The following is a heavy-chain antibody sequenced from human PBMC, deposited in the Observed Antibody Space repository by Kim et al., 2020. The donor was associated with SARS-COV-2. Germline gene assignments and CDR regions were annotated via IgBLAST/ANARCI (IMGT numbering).Heavy chain of an antibody. CDR3: AKDFRGSGWYEGADAFDI. CDR2: ISYDGSNK. CDR1: GFTFSSYG. J-gene: IGHJ3*02. D-gene: IGHD6-19*01. Sequence: GGSLRLSCAASGFTFSSYGMHWVRQAPGKGLEWVAVISYDGSNKYYADSVKGRFTISRDNSKNTLYLQINSLRAEDTAVYYCAKDFRGSGWYEGADAFDIWGQGTMVTVSS. V-gene: IGHV3-30*18.